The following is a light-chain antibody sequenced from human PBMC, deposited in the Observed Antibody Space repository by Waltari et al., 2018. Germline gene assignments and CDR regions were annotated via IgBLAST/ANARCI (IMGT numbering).Light chain of an antibody. CDR2: GAS. J-gene: IGKJ5*01. Sequence: IVMTQSPATLSVSPGEGATLSCRVSQSVSSNLAWYQQKPGQAPRLLIYGASTRATGLPVRFSGSGSGTEFTLTISSLQSEDFAVYYCQQYNNWPPLFGQGTRLENK. CDR3: QQYNNWPPL. CDR1: QSVSSN. V-gene: IGKV3-15*01.